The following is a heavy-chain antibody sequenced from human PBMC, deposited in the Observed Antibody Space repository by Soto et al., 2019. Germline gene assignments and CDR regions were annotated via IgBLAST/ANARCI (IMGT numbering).Heavy chain of an antibody. CDR2: ISAYNGNT. CDR3: ARDGIGCSSTSCYYYYYYYMDV. J-gene: IGHJ6*03. V-gene: IGHV1-18*01. CDR1: GYTFTSYG. D-gene: IGHD2-2*01. Sequence: ASVKVSCKASGYTFTSYGISWVRQAPGQGLEWMGWISAYNGNTNYAQKLQGRVTMTTDTSTSTAYMELRSLRSDDTAVYYCARDGIGCSSTSCYYYYYYYMDVWGKGTTVTVSS.